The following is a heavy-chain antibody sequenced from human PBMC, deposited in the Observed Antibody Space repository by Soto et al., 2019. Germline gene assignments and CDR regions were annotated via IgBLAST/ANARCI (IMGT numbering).Heavy chain of an antibody. CDR3: ARDKDLVT. CDR1: GFTFSSYA. CDR2: IWYDGSNK. Sequence: QVQLVESGGGVVQPGRSLRLSCAASGFTFSSYAMHWVRQAPGKGLEWVAVIWYDGSNKYYADSVKGRFTISRENSKNKLYLQMNSLRAEDTAVYYCARDKDLVTWGQGTLVTVSS. V-gene: IGHV3-33*01. J-gene: IGHJ5*02. D-gene: IGHD6-13*01.